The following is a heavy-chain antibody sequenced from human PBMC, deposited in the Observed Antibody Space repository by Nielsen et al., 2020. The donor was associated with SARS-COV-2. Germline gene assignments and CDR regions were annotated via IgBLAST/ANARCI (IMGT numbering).Heavy chain of an antibody. CDR3: ARGGYCSRTSCYRGLGYCDL. V-gene: IGHV4-4*02. CDR2: IYQSGCT. D-gene: IGHD2-2*01. Sequence: TLSLPCSVSGSPLSSSNWWSWVRQSPGKGLVWIGEIYQSGCTNYNPSLKSRVTISVDKSKNQFSLKLSSVTSADTSVYYCARGGYCSRTSCYRGLGYCDLWGRCTLVTVSS. CDR1: GSPLSSSNW. J-gene: IGHJ2*01.